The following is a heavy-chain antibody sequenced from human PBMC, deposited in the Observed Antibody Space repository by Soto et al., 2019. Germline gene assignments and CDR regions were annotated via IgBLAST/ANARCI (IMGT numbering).Heavy chain of an antibody. CDR3: ARPRIQLWAPDGFHI. Sequence: PGGSLRLSCAASGFTFSSYGMSWVRQAPGKGLEWVANIKQDGSEKTYVDSVKGRFTISRDNAEKSLSLQMSSLRAEDTAVYYCARPRIQLWAPDGFHIWGQGTMVTVSS. CDR1: GFTFSSYG. D-gene: IGHD5-18*01. V-gene: IGHV3-7*01. J-gene: IGHJ3*02. CDR2: IKQDGSEK.